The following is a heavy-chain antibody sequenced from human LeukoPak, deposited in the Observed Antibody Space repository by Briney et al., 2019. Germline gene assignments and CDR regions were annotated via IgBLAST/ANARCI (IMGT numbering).Heavy chain of an antibody. CDR1: GFTFSSYG. CDR3: AKGIGSGSYPPDY. D-gene: IGHD3-10*01. Sequence: GRSLRLSCAASGFTFSSYGMHWVRQAPGKGLEWVAVISYDGSVKYYADAVKGRFTISRDNSKNTLYLQMNSLRPEDTAVYFCAKGIGSGSYPPDYWGQGTLVT. V-gene: IGHV3-30*18. J-gene: IGHJ4*02. CDR2: ISYDGSVK.